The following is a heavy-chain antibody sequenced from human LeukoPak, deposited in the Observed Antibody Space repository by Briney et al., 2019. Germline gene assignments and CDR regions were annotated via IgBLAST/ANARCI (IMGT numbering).Heavy chain of an antibody. Sequence: GASVKVSCEASGYTFTGYYMHWVRQAPGQGLEWMGWINPNSGGTNYAQKFQGRVTMTRDTSISTAYMELSRLRSDDTAVYYCATPYSSSWFLFDYWGQGTLVTVSS. J-gene: IGHJ4*02. CDR3: ATPYSSSWFLFDY. CDR2: INPNSGGT. CDR1: GYTFTGYY. D-gene: IGHD6-13*01. V-gene: IGHV1-2*02.